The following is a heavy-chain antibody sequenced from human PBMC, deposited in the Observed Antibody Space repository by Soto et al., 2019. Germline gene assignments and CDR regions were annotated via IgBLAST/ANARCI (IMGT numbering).Heavy chain of an antibody. CDR3: ARGYYYDSSGYYWYYYYGMDV. Sequence: QVQLVQSGAEVKKPGSSVKVSCKASGGTFSSYAISWVRQAPGQGLEWMGGIIPILGTANYAQKFQGRVTITADESTSTAYMELSSLRSEDTAVYYCARGYYYDSSGYYWYYYYGMDVWGQGTTVTVSS. V-gene: IGHV1-69*12. CDR2: IIPILGTA. D-gene: IGHD3-22*01. J-gene: IGHJ6*02. CDR1: GGTFSSYA.